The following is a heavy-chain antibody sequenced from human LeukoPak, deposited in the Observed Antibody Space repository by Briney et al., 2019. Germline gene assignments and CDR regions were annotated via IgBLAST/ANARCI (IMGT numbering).Heavy chain of an antibody. Sequence: PGGSLRLSCAASGFTFSSYSMNWVRQAPGKGLEWVSSISSSSSYIYYADSVKGRFTISRDNAKNSLYLQMNSLRAEDTALYYCARGYSYGLHDAFDIWGQGTMVTVSS. CDR2: ISSSSSYI. D-gene: IGHD5-18*01. J-gene: IGHJ3*02. CDR1: GFTFSSYS. V-gene: IGHV3-21*04. CDR3: ARGYSYGLHDAFDI.